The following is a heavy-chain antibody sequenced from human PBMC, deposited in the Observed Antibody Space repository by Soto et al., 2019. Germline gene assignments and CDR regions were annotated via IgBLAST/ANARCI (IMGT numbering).Heavy chain of an antibody. CDR3: ATQTYSYNWHR. CDR1: SGSISSSNW. J-gene: IGHJ5*02. D-gene: IGHD1-1*01. V-gene: IGHV4-4*02. Sequence: QVQLQESGPGLVKPSGTLSLTCGVSSGSISSSNWWRWVRQPPGRGLEWIGEISPGGTTNYNPSLESRVTMSLDKSRNQFSLKLSSVTAADTAVYYCATQTYSYNWHRWGQGTLVTVSS. CDR2: ISPGGTT.